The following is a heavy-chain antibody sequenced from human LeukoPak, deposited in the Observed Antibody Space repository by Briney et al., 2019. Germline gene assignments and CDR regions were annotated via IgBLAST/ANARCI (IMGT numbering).Heavy chain of an antibody. CDR2: ISWNSGSI. CDR3: AKDMSYDSSGLDY. V-gene: IGHV3-9*01. CDR1: GFTFDDYA. D-gene: IGHD3-22*01. Sequence: GRSLRLSCAASGFTFDDYAMHWVRQAPGKGLEWVSGISWNSGSIGYADSVKGRFTISRDNAKNSLYLQMNSLRAEDTVLYYCAKDMSYDSSGLDYWGQGTLVTVSS. J-gene: IGHJ4*02.